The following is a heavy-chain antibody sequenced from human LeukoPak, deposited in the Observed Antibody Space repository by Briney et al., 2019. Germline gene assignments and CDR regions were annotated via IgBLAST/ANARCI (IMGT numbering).Heavy chain of an antibody. D-gene: IGHD3-10*01. V-gene: IGHV3-7*01. CDR3: ARGGTTYYYGSGSPNYFDY. Sequence: GGSLRLSCAASGFTFSNYWMSWVRQAPGKGLEWVANIKQDRSEKYYVDSVKGRFTISRDNAKNSLYLQMNSLRAEDTAVYYCARGGTTYYYGSGSPNYFDYWGQGTLVTVSS. J-gene: IGHJ4*02. CDR2: IKQDRSEK. CDR1: GFTFSNYW.